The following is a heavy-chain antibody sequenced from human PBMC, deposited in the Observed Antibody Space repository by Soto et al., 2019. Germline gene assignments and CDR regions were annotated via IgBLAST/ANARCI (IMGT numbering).Heavy chain of an antibody. CDR1: GGSTSSSDW. CDR2: IHRDGVT. D-gene: IGHD1-7*01. J-gene: IGHJ4*02. V-gene: IGHV4-4*02. CDR3: AGRPELHPR. Sequence: QVHLQESGPGLVKPSETLSLTCAISGGSTSSSDWWTWVRQPPGEGLEWIGEIHRDGVTNYNSSPKSRLTISLDTSRNPSPLGLTTVTDAAAAVYFSAGRPELHPRWGQGFLVPVSS.